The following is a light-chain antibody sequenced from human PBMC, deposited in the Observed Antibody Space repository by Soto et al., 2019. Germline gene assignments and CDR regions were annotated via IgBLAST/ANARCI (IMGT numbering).Light chain of an antibody. V-gene: IGLV2-11*01. CDR3: SSYAGSYILGV. CDR2: DVT. Sequence: QSALAQPRSVSGSPGQSVNLSCTGTSSDVGGYDFVSWYQQYPGKAPKLIIFDVTERTSGVPDRFSGSKSGNSASLTISGLQAEDEADYYCSSYAGSYILGVFGGGTKLTVL. J-gene: IGLJ3*02. CDR1: SSDVGGYDF.